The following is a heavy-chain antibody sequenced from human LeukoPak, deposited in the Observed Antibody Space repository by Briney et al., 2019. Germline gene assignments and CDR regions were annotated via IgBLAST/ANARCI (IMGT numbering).Heavy chain of an antibody. Sequence: PSETLSLLCSVSGVSINSSGWQWIRQPPGKGLEWIGYISYHGNTNYSPSLKSRVTMSVDTSKNQFPLNLMSVTAADTAVYYCGRAASSGRYGLYWGRRTLVTVSS. CDR1: GVSINSSG. CDR2: ISYHGNT. J-gene: IGHJ4*02. CDR3: GRAASSGRYGLY. D-gene: IGHD6-19*01. V-gene: IGHV4-59*12.